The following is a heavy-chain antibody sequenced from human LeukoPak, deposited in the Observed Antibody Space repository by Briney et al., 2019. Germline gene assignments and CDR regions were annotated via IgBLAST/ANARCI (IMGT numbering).Heavy chain of an antibody. CDR2: ISGSGGST. J-gene: IGHJ4*02. V-gene: IGHV3-23*01. D-gene: IGHD1-26*01. CDR3: AKPNVGVPLQYFDS. Sequence: GGSLRLSCAASGVTFSSYALNWGRQAPGKGLEWVSGISGSGGSTYYADSVKGRFTISRDNSKNTLYLQMNSLRAQDTAVYYCAKPNVGVPLQYFDSWGQGTLVTVSS. CDR1: GVTFSSYA.